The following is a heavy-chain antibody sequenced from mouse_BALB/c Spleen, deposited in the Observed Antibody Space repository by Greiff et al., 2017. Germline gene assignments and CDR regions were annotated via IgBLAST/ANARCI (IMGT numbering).Heavy chain of an antibody. J-gene: IGHJ3*01. D-gene: IGHD1-1*01. CDR1: GFTFTDYY. V-gene: IGHV7-3*02. CDR2: IRNKANGYTT. CDR3: ARDNYYDSSCGFAY. Sequence: EVMLVESGGGLVQPGGSLRLSCATSGFTFTDYYMSWVRQPPGKALEWLGFIRNKANGYTTEYSASVKGRFTISRDNSQSILYLQMNTLRAEDSATYYCARDNYYDSSCGFAYWGQGTLVTVSA.